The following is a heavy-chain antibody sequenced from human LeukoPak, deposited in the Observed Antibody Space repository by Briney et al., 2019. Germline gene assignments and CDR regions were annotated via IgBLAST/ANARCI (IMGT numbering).Heavy chain of an antibody. CDR3: TRDSRKIAAAGVWWYGMDV. CDR2: IRSKDYGGTT. J-gene: IGHJ6*02. Sequence: GGSLRLSCAASGFTFSSYAMSWVRQAPGKGLEGVGFIRSKDYGGTTEYAASVKGRFTISRDDSKSIAYLQMNSLKTEDTAVYYCTRDSRKIAAAGVWWYGMDVWGQGTTVTVSS. D-gene: IGHD6-13*01. V-gene: IGHV3-49*04. CDR1: GFTFSSYA.